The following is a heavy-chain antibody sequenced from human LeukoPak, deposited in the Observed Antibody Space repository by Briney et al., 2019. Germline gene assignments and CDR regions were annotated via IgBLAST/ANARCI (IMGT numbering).Heavy chain of an antibody. CDR3: ARDYYSYGYS. J-gene: IGHJ4*02. CDR2: MNPNSGNT. D-gene: IGHD5-18*01. Sequence: ASVKVSCKASGYTFTSYDIHWVRQATGQGLGWMGWMNPNSGNTGYAQKFQGRVTMTRDTSISTAYMELSRLRSDDTAVYYCARDYYSYGYSWGQGTLVTVSS. V-gene: IGHV1-8*01. CDR1: GYTFTSYD.